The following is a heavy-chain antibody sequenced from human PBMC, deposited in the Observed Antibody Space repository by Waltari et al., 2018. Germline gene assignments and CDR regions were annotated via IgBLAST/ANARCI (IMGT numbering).Heavy chain of an antibody. CDR3: ARGFAAAAGTLFY. D-gene: IGHD6-13*01. Sequence: EVQLVESGGGLVKPGGSLRLSCAASGFTFSSYSMNWVRQAPGKGLEWVSSISSSSSYIYYADSGKGRFTISRDNAKNSLYLQMNSLRAEDTAVYYCARGFAAAAGTLFYWGQGTLVTVSS. J-gene: IGHJ4*02. CDR1: GFTFSSYS. CDR2: ISSSSSYI. V-gene: IGHV3-21*01.